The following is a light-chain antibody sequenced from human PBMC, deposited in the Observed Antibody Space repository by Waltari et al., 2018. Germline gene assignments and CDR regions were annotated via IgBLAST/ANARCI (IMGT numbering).Light chain of an antibody. CDR3: QSYDSSLSGSV. J-gene: IGLJ3*02. V-gene: IGLV1-40*01. CDR1: SSTIGAGYD. Sequence: QSVLTQPPSVSRAPGQRVTISCTGSSSTIGAGYDLPWYQQLPGTSPKLLIYGNSNRPSGVPDRFSGSKSGTSASLAITGLQAEDEADYYCQSYDSSLSGSVFGGGTKLTVL. CDR2: GNS.